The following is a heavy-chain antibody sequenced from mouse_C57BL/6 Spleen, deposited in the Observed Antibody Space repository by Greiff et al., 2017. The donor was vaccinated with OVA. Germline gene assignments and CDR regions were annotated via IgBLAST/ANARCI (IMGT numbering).Heavy chain of an antibody. CDR2: IHPSDSDT. CDR1: GYTFTSYW. D-gene: IGHD2-3*01. CDR3: ALYDGYYVPAWCAY. V-gene: IGHV1-74*01. J-gene: IGHJ3*01. Sequence: QVQLQQSGAELVKPGASVKVSCKASGYTFTSYWMHWVKQRPGQGLEWIGRIHPSDSDTNYNQKFKGKATLTVAKSSSTAYMQLSSLTSEDSAVYYCALYDGYYVPAWCAYWGQGTLVTVSA.